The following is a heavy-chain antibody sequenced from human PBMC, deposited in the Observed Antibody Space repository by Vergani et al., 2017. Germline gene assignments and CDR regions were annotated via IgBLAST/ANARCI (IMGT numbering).Heavy chain of an antibody. CDR3: ARCFRDEGMIYGGTFENWFDP. D-gene: IGHD3-16*01. J-gene: IGHJ5*02. V-gene: IGHV4-39*01. Sequence: QRQLQESGPGLVKPSETLSLTCTVSGGSITYGAFYWGWIRQSPGKGLEWIGSIYYSENKFYNPSLESRVTLSIDTSKNQFSLKLKSVTAADTAVYYCARCFRDEGMIYGGTFENWFDPWGQGTLVTVSS. CDR1: GGSITYGAFY. CDR2: IYYSENK.